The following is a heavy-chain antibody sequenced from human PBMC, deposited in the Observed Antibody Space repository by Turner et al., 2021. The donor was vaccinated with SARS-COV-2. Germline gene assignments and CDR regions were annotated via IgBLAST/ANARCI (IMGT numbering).Heavy chain of an antibody. CDR3: AMVPYAGNYADGSFDL. D-gene: IGHD4-4*01. V-gene: IGHV4-39*01. Sequence: QQLRASGPGLGKASETLSLTSTVSGFSISTSIHYWGLIRQPPGNGLEWLGSIYYICTSYDNTIFKSRATISVDTSKSHVTLRLSSVTAADTARYYCAMVPYAGNYADGSFDLWGRGTLVTVSS. J-gene: IGHJ2*01. CDR2: IYYICTS. CDR1: GFSISTSIHY.